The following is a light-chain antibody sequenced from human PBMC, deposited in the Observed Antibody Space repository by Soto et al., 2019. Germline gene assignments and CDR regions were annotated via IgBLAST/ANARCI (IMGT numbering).Light chain of an antibody. CDR2: DAS. J-gene: IGKJ1*01. CDR1: QSVSSY. CDR3: QQRSNWPTT. V-gene: IGKV3-11*01. Sequence: EIVLTQSPATLSLSPGEGATLSWRASQSVSSYLAWYQQKPGQAPRLLIYDASNRATGIPARFSGSGSGTDFTLTISSLEPEDFAVYYCQQRSNWPTTFGQGTKVDIK.